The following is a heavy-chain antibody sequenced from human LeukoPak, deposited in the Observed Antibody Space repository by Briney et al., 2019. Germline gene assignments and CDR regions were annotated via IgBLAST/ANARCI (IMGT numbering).Heavy chain of an antibody. Sequence: AGSLRLSCAASGVSFSSNDMNWVRQAPGKGLEWVSYISSSSSTKYYEDSVKGRFTICRDNAKNSLYLQMNGLRAEDTAVYYCARVRGYSSGWSRFDPWGQGTLVTVSS. V-gene: IGHV3-48*04. CDR2: ISSSSSTK. CDR3: ARVRGYSSGWSRFDP. CDR1: GVSFSSND. J-gene: IGHJ5*02. D-gene: IGHD6-19*01.